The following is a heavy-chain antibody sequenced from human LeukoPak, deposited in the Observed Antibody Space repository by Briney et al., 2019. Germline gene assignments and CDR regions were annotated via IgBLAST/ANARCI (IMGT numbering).Heavy chain of an antibody. CDR2: ISYDGSNK. J-gene: IGHJ6*03. D-gene: IGHD4-17*01. Sequence: PGGSLRLSCAASGFTFSSYGMHWVRQAPGKGLEWVAVISYDGSNKYYADSVKGRFTISRDNSKNTLYLQMNSLRAEDTAVYYCAKGTVTTPRTRYYYYMDVWGKGTTVTVSS. CDR3: AKGTVTTPRTRYYYYMDV. V-gene: IGHV3-30*18. CDR1: GFTFSSYG.